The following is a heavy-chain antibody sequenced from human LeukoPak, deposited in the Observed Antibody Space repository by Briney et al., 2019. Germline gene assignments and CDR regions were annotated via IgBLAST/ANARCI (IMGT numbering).Heavy chain of an antibody. J-gene: IGHJ4*02. CDR3: ARDSGTNYYDSSGLDD. V-gene: IGHV1-69*05. D-gene: IGHD3-22*01. CDR2: IIPIFGTA. Sequence: SVKVSCKASGGTFSSYAISWVRQAPGQGLEWVGGIIPIFGTANYALKFQGRVTITTDESTSTAYMELSSLRSEDTAVYYCARDSGTNYYDSSGLDDWGQGTLVTVSS. CDR1: GGTFSSYA.